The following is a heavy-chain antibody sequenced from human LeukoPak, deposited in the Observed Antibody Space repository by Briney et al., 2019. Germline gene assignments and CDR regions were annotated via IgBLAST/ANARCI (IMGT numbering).Heavy chain of an antibody. J-gene: IGHJ4*02. CDR3: AKDIRPKAAAMYYFDY. CDR2: ISGSI. CDR1: GFTFDDYA. Sequence: GRSLRLSCAASGFTFDDYAMHWVRQAPGKGLEWVSGISGSIGYADSVEGRFTISRDNAKNSLYLQMNSLRAEDTALYYCAKDIRPKAAAMYYFDYWGQGTLVTVSS. D-gene: IGHD2-2*01. V-gene: IGHV3-9*01.